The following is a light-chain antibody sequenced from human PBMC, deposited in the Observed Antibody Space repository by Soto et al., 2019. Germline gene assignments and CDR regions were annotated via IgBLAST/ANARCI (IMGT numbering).Light chain of an antibody. CDR3: QQYNSFPALT. CDR2: SVS. CDR1: QGIGSY. V-gene: IGKV1-8*01. J-gene: IGKJ4*01. Sequence: AIRMTQSPSSLSASTGDRVTITCRASQGIGSYLAWYQQKPGKAPKLLIYSVSNLQSGVPSRFSGSGSGTDFTLTISSLQSEDFAPYYCQQYNSFPALTFGGGTKVDIK.